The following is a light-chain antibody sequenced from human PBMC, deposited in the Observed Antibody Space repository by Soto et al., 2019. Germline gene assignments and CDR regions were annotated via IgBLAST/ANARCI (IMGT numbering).Light chain of an antibody. V-gene: IGKV1-5*01. CDR3: QQYNSYSAWA. CDR2: DAS. Sequence: DIQMTQSPSTLSASVGDRVTITCRASQSISSWLAWYQQKPGKAPKLLIYDASSLESGVPSRFSGSGSGTEFTLTISSLQPDDFATYYCQQYNSYSAWAFGPGTKVDIK. CDR1: QSISSW. J-gene: IGKJ3*01.